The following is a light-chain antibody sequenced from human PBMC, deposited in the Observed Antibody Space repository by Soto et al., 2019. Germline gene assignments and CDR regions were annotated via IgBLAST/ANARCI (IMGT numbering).Light chain of an antibody. CDR2: DVN. V-gene: IGLV2-14*03. Sequence: QSALTQPASVSGSPGQSITISCTGTSSDVGVYKYVSWYQHQPGKAPKLLIFDVNNRPSGVANRFSGSKSGNTASLTISGLQAEDAGDYYCSSYTSSDTDVFGTGTKLTVL. CDR3: SSYTSSDTDV. CDR1: SSDVGVYKY. J-gene: IGLJ1*01.